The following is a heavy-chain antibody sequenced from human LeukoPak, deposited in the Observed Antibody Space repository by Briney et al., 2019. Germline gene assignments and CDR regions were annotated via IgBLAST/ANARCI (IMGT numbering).Heavy chain of an antibody. CDR3: AKAYRYSSGWYFDY. CDR2: ISGSGGST. CDR1: GFTFSSYA. Sequence: PGGSLRLSCAASGFTFSSYAMSWVRQAPGKGLEWVSAISGSGGSTYYADSVKGRFTISRDSSKNTLYLQMNSLRAEDTAVYYCAKAYRYSSGWYFDYWGQGTLVTVSS. J-gene: IGHJ4*02. V-gene: IGHV3-23*01. D-gene: IGHD6-19*01.